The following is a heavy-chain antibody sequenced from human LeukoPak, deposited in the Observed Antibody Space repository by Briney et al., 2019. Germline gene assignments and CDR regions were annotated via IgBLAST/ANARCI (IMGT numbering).Heavy chain of an antibody. V-gene: IGHV1-46*01. Sequence: ASVKVSCKASGYTFTSYYMHWVRQAPGQGLEWMGLINPSGTNTNYAQKFRGRVTMTRDTSTSTVYMDLSSLRSEDTAMYFCAREESGGYSDYWGQGTLVTVSS. CDR3: AREESGGYSDY. CDR1: GYTFTSYY. CDR2: INPSGTNT. D-gene: IGHD2-8*02. J-gene: IGHJ4*02.